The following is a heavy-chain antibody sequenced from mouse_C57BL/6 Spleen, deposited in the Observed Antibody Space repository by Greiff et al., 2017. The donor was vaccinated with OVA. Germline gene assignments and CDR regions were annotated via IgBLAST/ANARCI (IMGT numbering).Heavy chain of an antibody. CDR3: ARQGDYYGSSYYFDY. Sequence: EVMLVESGGGLVQPGGSLKLSCAASGFTFSDYYMYWVRQTPEKRLEWVAYISNGGGSTYYPDTVKGRFTISRDNAKNTLYLQMSRLKSEDTAMYYCARQGDYYGSSYYFDYWGQGTTLTVSS. V-gene: IGHV5-12*01. J-gene: IGHJ2*01. D-gene: IGHD1-1*01. CDR1: GFTFSDYY. CDR2: ISNGGGST.